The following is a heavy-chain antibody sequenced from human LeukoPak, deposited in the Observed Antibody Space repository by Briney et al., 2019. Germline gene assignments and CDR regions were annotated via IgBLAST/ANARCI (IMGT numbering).Heavy chain of an antibody. CDR1: GFTFGDYA. Sequence: PGGSLRLSCTASGFTFGDYAMSWFRQAPGKGLEWVGFIRSKAYGGTTGYAASVKGRFTISRDDSKSIAYLQMNSPKTEDTAVYYCTRGGDYGDYAGGPEYDYWGQGTLVTVSS. D-gene: IGHD4-17*01. J-gene: IGHJ4*02. V-gene: IGHV3-49*03. CDR2: IRSKAYGGTT. CDR3: TRGGDYGDYAGGPEYDY.